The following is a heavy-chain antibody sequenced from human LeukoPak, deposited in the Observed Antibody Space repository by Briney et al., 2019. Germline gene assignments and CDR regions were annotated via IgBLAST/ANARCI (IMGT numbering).Heavy chain of an antibody. CDR3: AKQLGYCSDGSCYFPY. CDR1: GFAFSSFA. CDR2: ISNNGGYT. V-gene: IGHV3-23*01. Sequence: GGSLRLSCAASGFAFSSFAMSWVRQAPGKGLEWVSAISNNGGYTYYADSVQGRFTISRDNSKSTLCLQMNSLRAEDTAVYYCAKQLGYCSDGSCYFPYWGQGTLVTVSS. J-gene: IGHJ4*02. D-gene: IGHD2-15*01.